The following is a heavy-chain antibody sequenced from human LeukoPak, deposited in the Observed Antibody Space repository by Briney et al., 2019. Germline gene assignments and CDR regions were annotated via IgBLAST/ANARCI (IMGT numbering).Heavy chain of an antibody. V-gene: IGHV3-23*01. CDR2: ISGSGGIT. J-gene: IGHJ4*02. Sequence: WIRQAPGKGLEWVSVISGSGGITYYADSVKGRFTISRDNSKNTLYLQMNSLRAEDTAVYYCAKAHTLCSSTSCYFDYWGQGTLVTVSS. CDR3: AKAHTLCSSTSCYFDY. D-gene: IGHD2-2*01.